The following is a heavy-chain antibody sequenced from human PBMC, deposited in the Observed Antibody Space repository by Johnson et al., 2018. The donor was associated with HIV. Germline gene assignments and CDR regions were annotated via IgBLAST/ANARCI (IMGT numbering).Heavy chain of an antibody. V-gene: IGHV3-9*01. CDR1: GFTFDDYA. Sequence: VQLVESGGGVVQPGRSLRLSCAASGFTFDDYAMHWVRQAPGKGLEWVSGISWNSGNIDYADSMKGRFTISRDNAKNSLYLQMNSLRAEDTALYYCAKDILVRGVFEAFDIWGQGTMVTVSS. CDR2: ISWNSGNI. CDR3: AKDILVRGVFEAFDI. J-gene: IGHJ3*02. D-gene: IGHD3-10*01.